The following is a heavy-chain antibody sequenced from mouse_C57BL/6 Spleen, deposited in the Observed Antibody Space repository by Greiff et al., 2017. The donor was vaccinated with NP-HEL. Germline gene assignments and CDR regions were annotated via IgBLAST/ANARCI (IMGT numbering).Heavy chain of an antibody. CDR3: ARAGLYYFDY. D-gene: IGHD3-3*01. CDR2: IRNKANGYTT. CDR1: GFTFTDYY. Sequence: EVKLMESGGGLVQPGGSLSLSCAASGFTFTDYYMSWVRQPPGKALEWLGFIRNKANGYTTEYSASVKGRFTISRDNSQSILYLQMNALRAEDSATYYCARAGLYYFDYWGQGTTLTVSS. V-gene: IGHV7-3*01. J-gene: IGHJ2*01.